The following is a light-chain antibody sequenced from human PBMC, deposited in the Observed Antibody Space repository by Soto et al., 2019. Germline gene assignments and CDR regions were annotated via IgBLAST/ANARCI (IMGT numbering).Light chain of an antibody. CDR3: QQYYSTPIT. CDR1: QSVLYSSNNKNY. J-gene: IGKJ5*01. Sequence: DILMTHPPYSLAVSLGERATINCKSSQSVLYSSNNKNYLAWYQQKPGQPPKLLIYWASTRESGAPDRFSGSGSGTDFTLTISSLQAEDVAVYYCQQYYSTPITFGQGTRM. CDR2: WAS. V-gene: IGKV4-1*01.